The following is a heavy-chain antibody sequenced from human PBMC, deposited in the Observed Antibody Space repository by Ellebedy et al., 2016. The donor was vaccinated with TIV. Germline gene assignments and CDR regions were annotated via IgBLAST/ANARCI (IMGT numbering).Heavy chain of an antibody. CDR1: GGSISSSGYY. Sequence: SETLSLTCTVSGGSISSSGYYWGWIRQPPGKGLEWIGSISYSGSTYYNPSLKSRVNISVDTSKNQVSLKLSSVTAADRAMYYCATHDYPEGELPGGIDYWGQGTLVTVSS. D-gene: IGHD1-7*01. J-gene: IGHJ4*02. CDR3: ATHDYPEGELPGGIDY. CDR2: ISYSGST. V-gene: IGHV4-39*01.